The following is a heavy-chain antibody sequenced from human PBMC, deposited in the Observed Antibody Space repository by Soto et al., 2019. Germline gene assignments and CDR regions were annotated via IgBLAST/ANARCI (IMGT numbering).Heavy chain of an antibody. J-gene: IGHJ6*03. CDR2: ISGSGGST. V-gene: IGHV3-23*01. CDR1: GFTFSSYA. CDR3: AKYLPDWSSIAYDYCMDV. D-gene: IGHD1-26*01. Sequence: GGSLRLSCAASGFTFSSYAMSWVRQAPGKGLEWVSAISGSGGSTYYADSVKGRFTISRDNSKNTLYLQMNSLRAEDTAVYCSAKYLPDWSSIAYDYCMDVWGKGTTVTVSS.